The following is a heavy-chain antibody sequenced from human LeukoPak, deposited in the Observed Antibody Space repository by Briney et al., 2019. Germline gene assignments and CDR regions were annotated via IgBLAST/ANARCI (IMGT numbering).Heavy chain of an antibody. Sequence: ASVKVSCKASGYTFTSYGISWVRQAPGQGLEWMGWISAYNGNTNYAQKLQDRVTMTTDTSTTTTYMELKNLRSDDTAVYYCARGSSYGFSMGYWGQGTLVTVSS. CDR1: GYTFTSYG. V-gene: IGHV1-18*01. CDR3: ARGSSYGFSMGY. CDR2: ISAYNGNT. D-gene: IGHD5-18*01. J-gene: IGHJ4*02.